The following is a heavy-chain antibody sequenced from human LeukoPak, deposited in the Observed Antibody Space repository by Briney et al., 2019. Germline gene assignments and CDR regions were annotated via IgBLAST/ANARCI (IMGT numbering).Heavy chain of an antibody. CDR2: IYYSGST. J-gene: IGHJ4*02. D-gene: IGHD6-13*01. CDR3: ARDVIAAAGTMGFDY. CDR1: GGSVSSGSYY. Sequence: SETLSLTCTVSGGSVSSGSYYWSWIRQPPGKGLEWIGYIYYSGSTNYNPSLKSRVTISVDTSKNQFSLKLSSVTAADTAVYYCARDVIAAAGTMGFDYWGQGTLVTVSS. V-gene: IGHV4-61*01.